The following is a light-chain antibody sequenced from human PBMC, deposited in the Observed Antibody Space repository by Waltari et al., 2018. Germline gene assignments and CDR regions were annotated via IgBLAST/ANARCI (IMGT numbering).Light chain of an antibody. J-gene: IGKJ2*01. CDR3: QHYNKWPYA. CDR2: GAS. Sequence: EIVMTQSPATLSVSPGERATLSCRASQSVCSNLAWYQQKPGQAPRLLIYGASTSATGIPARFSGSGSGTAFTLTISSPQSEDFAVYYCQHYNKWPYAFGQGTKLEIK. V-gene: IGKV3-15*01. CDR1: QSVCSN.